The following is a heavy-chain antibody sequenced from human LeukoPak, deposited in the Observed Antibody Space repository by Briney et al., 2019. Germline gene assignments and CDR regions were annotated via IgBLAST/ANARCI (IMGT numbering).Heavy chain of an antibody. CDR1: GFTFSNAW. Sequence: PGGSLRLSCAASGFTFSNAWMSWVRQAPGKGLVWVGRIKSKTDGGTTDYAAPVKGRFTIARDDSKDMLYLQMNSLKTEDTAVYHCTTDLWQQLVRDYWGQGTLVTVSS. CDR2: IKSKTDGGTT. J-gene: IGHJ4*02. V-gene: IGHV3-15*01. D-gene: IGHD6-13*01. CDR3: TTDLWQQLVRDY.